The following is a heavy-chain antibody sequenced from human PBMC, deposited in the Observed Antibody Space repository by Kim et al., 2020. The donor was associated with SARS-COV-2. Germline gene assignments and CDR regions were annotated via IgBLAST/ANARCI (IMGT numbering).Heavy chain of an antibody. Sequence: ASVKVSCKASGYTFTSYYMHWVRQAPGQGLEWMGIINPSGGSTSYAQKFQGRVTMTRDTSTSTVYMELSSLRSEDTAVYYCARDQGVTYYYYYGMDVWGQGTTVTVSS. CDR2: INPSGGST. CDR3: ARDQGVTYYYYYGMDV. D-gene: IGHD2-8*01. V-gene: IGHV1-46*01. CDR1: GYTFTSYY. J-gene: IGHJ6*02.